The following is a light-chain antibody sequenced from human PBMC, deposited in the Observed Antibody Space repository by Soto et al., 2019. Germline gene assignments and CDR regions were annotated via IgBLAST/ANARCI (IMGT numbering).Light chain of an antibody. CDR2: EVT. CDR3: SSYTSSSSLGV. Sequence: QSALTQPASVSGSPGQWITISCTGTSSDVGGYNYVSWYQQHPGKAPKPMIYEVTNRPSGVSNRFSGSKSGNTASLTISGLQAEDEADYYCSSYTSSSSLGVFGTGTKVTVL. J-gene: IGLJ1*01. V-gene: IGLV2-14*03. CDR1: SSDVGGYNY.